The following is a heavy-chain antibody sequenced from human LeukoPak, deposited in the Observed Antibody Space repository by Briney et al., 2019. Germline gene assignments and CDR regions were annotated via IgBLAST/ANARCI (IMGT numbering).Heavy chain of an antibody. CDR2: INHSGST. CDR3: ARVGYGDYPHP. CDR1: GGSFSGYY. D-gene: IGHD4-17*01. J-gene: IGHJ5*02. Sequence: SETLSLTCAVYGGSFSGYYWSWIRQPPGKGLEWIGEINHSGSTNYNPSLKSRVTISVDTSKNQFSLKLSSVTAADTAVYYCARVGYGDYPHPWGQGTLVTVSS. V-gene: IGHV4-34*01.